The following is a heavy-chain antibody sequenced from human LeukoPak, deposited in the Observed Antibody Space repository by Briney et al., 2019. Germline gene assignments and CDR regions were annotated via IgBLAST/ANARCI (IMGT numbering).Heavy chain of an antibody. CDR1: GFTFSSYA. V-gene: IGHV3-53*01. CDR3: ARDPWLDP. Sequence: GGSLRLSCAASGFTFSSYAMSWVRQAPGKGLEWVSVIYSGGSTYYADSVKGRFTISRDNSKNTVYLQMNSLRAEDTAVYYCARDPWLDPWGQGTLVTVSS. CDR2: IYSGGST. J-gene: IGHJ5*02.